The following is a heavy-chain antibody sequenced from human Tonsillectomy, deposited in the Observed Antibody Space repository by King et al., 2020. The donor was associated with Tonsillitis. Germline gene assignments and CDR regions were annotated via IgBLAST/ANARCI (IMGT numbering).Heavy chain of an antibody. V-gene: IGHV2-5*02. D-gene: IGHD6-13*01. Sequence: TLQESGPTLVKPTQTLTLTCTFSGFSLSTSGVGVGWIRQPPGKALEWLAIIYWDDDKRYSPSLKSRLTITKDTSQNQVVLTMTNMDPVDTATYYCAHRVHRSWFDYWGQGTLVTVSS. CDR3: AHRVHRSWFDY. CDR1: GFSLSTSGVG. J-gene: IGHJ4*02. CDR2: IYWDDDK.